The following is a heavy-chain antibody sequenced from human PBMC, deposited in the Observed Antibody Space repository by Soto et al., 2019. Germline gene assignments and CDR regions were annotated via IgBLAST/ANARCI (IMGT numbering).Heavy chain of an antibody. Sequence: QVQLVQSGAEVKKPGASVKVSCKASGYTFTNYAMHWVRQAPGQRLEWMGWINAGNGNTKYSQKFHGRVTITRDTSAITDSMTLSSHRSYYTAVYYCARWPLRRGDVLGQGTTVTVSS. CDR2: INAGNGNT. V-gene: IGHV1-3*01. J-gene: IGHJ6*02. CDR3: ARWPLRRGDV. CDR1: GYTFTNYA.